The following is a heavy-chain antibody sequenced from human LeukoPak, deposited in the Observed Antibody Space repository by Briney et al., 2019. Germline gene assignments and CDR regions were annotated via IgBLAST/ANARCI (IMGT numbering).Heavy chain of an antibody. V-gene: IGHV3-11*01. CDR3: AKGLPATLLDY. Sequence: GGSLRLSCAASGFTFSDYYMSWIRQAPGKGLEWVSYISNSGSTIYYADSVKGRFTISRDNAKNSLYLQMNSLRAEGTAVYYCAKGLPATLLDYWGQGTLVTVSS. CDR1: GFTFSDYY. CDR2: ISNSGSTI. D-gene: IGHD2-2*01. J-gene: IGHJ4*02.